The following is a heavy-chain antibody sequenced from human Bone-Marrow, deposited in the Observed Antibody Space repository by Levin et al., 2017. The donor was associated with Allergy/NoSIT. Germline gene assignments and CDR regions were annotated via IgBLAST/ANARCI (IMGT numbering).Heavy chain of an antibody. CDR3: ARDLGIVGATFDN. CDR1: GFTFSRYS. J-gene: IGHJ4*02. Sequence: GESLKISCAASGFTFSRYSMIWVRQAPGKGLEWVSSITSGSSTIYYADSVKGRFTISRDNAKNSLYLQMNSLRDEDTAVYYCARDLGIVGATFDNWGQGTLVTVSS. V-gene: IGHV3-48*02. D-gene: IGHD1-26*01. CDR2: ITSGSSTI.